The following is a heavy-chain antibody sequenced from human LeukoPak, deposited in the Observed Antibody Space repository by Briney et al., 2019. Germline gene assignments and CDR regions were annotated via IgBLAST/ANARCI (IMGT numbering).Heavy chain of an antibody. Sequence: ASVKVSCKASGYTFTDYYLHWVRQAPGQGLEWMGIINPSGGSTSYAQKFQGRVTMTRDTSISTAYMELSRLRSDDTAVYYCARDINDYWGQGTLVTVSS. J-gene: IGHJ4*02. CDR2: INPSGGST. CDR1: GYTFTDYY. D-gene: IGHD1-14*01. V-gene: IGHV1-2*02. CDR3: ARDINDY.